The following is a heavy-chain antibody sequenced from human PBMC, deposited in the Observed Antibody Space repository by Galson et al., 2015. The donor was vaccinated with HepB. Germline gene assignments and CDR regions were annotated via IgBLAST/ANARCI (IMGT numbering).Heavy chain of an antibody. CDR2: ISYDGSNK. CDR1: GFTFSSYA. J-gene: IGHJ3*02. Sequence: SLRLSCAASGFTFSSYAMHWVRQAPGKGLEWVAVISYDGSNKYYADSVKGRFTISRDNSKNTLYLQMNSLRAEDTAVYYCAREGGYGSGSHDAFDIWGQGTMVTVSS. D-gene: IGHD3-10*01. V-gene: IGHV3-30*04. CDR3: AREGGYGSGSHDAFDI.